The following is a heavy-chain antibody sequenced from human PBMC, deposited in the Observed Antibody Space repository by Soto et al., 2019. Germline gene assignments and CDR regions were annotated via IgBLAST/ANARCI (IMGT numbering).Heavy chain of an antibody. V-gene: IGHV1-69*01. D-gene: IGHD3-22*01. Sequence: QVQLVQSGAEVKKPGSSVKVSCKASGGTFSNYAFSWVRQAPGQGLEWMGDIIPMFGTANYAQEFQGRVTITADDSTSTAYMELRSLRSEDTAIYYCARDRYYYDSSGYFTRAYWGQGTLVTVSS. CDR1: GGTFSNYA. J-gene: IGHJ4*02. CDR2: IIPMFGTA. CDR3: ARDRYYYDSSGYFTRAY.